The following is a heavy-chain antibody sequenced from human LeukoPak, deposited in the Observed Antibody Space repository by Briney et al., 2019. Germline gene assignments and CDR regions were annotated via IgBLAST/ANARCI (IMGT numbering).Heavy chain of an antibody. J-gene: IGHJ4*02. Sequence: GESLKISCKGSGYNFTSYWIAWVRQMPRKGLEWMGIIYPGDSDTRYSPSFQGQVTISADKSISTVYLQWSSLKALDTAMYYCARSANQGGIWVWGQGTLVTVSS. CDR3: ARSANQGGIWV. CDR1: GYNFTSYW. D-gene: IGHD3-16*01. CDR2: IYPGDSDT. V-gene: IGHV5-51*01.